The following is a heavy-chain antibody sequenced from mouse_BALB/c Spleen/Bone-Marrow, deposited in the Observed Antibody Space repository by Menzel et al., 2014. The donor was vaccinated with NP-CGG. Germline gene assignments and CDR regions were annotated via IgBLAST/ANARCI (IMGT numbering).Heavy chain of an antibody. CDR2: ISDGGNYT. CDR3: VRDGDYKYAWFGY. J-gene: IGHJ3*01. D-gene: IGHD2-4*01. Sequence: VKVVESGGGLVKTGGSLKLSCAASGFTFSDFYMYWVRQTPEKRLVGVATISDGGNYTCYPDSVKGRFTISSDNARNNLYLQMSSLKSEDTAMYYCVRDGDYKYAWFGYWGQGTLVPVSA. CDR1: GFTFSDFY. V-gene: IGHV5-4*02.